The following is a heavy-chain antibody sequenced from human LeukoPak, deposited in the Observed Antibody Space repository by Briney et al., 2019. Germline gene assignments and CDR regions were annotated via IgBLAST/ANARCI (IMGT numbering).Heavy chain of an antibody. D-gene: IGHD4-11*01. CDR2: ISWNSGSI. CDR3: AKGIMTTDYYYYGMDV. V-gene: IGHV3-9*01. J-gene: IGHJ6*02. Sequence: PGRSLRLSCAASGFTFDDYAMHWVRQAPGKGLEWVSGISWNSGSIGYADSVKGRFTISRDNAKNSLYLQMNSLRAEDTALYYCAKGIMTTDYYYYGMDVWGQGTTVTVSS. CDR1: GFTFDDYA.